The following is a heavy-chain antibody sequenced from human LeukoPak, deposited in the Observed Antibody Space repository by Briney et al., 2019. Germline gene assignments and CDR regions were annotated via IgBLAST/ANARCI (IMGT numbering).Heavy chain of an antibody. CDR2: IYYSGST. V-gene: IGHV4-30-4*01. CDR3: ARVPDGYGQGDYFDY. D-gene: IGHD5-18*01. Sequence: SETLSLTCAVSGGSISSGDYYWSWIRQPPGKGLEWIGYIYYSGSTYYNPSLKSRVTISVDTSKNQFSLKLSSVTAADTAVYYYARVPDGYGQGDYFDYWGQGTLVTVSS. J-gene: IGHJ4*02. CDR1: GGSISSGDYY.